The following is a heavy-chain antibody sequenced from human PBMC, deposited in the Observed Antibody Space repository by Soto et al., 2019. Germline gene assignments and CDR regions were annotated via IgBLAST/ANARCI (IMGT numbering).Heavy chain of an antibody. CDR3: ARATAKDGRGYFLGAFDI. V-gene: IGHV4-30-4*01. Sequence: QVQLQESGPGLVKPSQTLSLTCTVSGGSINSDDYYWSWIRQSPGKGLEWIGYIYYSGNTHYNPSLRGRVSISVETSKNQFSLKLTSVTAADTAIYHCARATAKDGRGYFLGAFDIWGQGTRVTVSS. J-gene: IGHJ3*02. CDR1: GGSINSDDYY. CDR2: IYYSGNT. D-gene: IGHD2-2*03.